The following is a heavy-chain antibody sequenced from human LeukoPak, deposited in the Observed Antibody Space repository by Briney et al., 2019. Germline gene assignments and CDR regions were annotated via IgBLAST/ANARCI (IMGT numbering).Heavy chain of an antibody. D-gene: IGHD6-19*01. J-gene: IGHJ6*02. CDR2: IIPIFGTA. CDR3: ARDPDSSGWHEDYYYGMDV. Sequence: SVKVSCKASGGTLSSYAISWVRQAPGQGLEWMGGIIPIFGTANYAQKFQGRVTITADESTSTAYMELSSLRSEDTAVYYCARDPDSSGWHEDYYYGMDVWGQGTTVTVSS. CDR1: GGTLSSYA. V-gene: IGHV1-69*13.